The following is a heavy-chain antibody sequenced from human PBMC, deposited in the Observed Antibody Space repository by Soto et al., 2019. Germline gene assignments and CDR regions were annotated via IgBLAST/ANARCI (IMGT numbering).Heavy chain of an antibody. J-gene: IGHJ4*02. CDR2: ISPEDGNT. D-gene: IGHD3-10*01. CDR3: ARVEAPFGESLH. Sequence: QIQLAQSGGEVKKPGASVKVSCKTSGYTFSSYTIAWVRQAPRQGLEWLGWISPEDGNTEYEQKFQGRVTMTADTLTNNAYMELRSLKYDDTAVYYCARVEAPFGESLHWGQGTPVTVSA. CDR1: GYTFSSYT. V-gene: IGHV1-18*01.